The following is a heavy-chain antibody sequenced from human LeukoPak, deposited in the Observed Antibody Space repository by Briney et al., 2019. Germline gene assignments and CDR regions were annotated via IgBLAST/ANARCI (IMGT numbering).Heavy chain of an antibody. CDR3: ARAGSGRGGDY. CDR1: GFTFSTYT. Sequence: GRSLRLSCAASGFTFSTYTMHWVRQAPGKGLEWVAVISYDGSNKYYADSVKGRFTISRDNSKNTLYLQMNSLRAEDTAVYYCARAGSGRGGDYWGQGTLVTVSS. D-gene: IGHD3-3*01. CDR2: ISYDGSNK. V-gene: IGHV3-30*04. J-gene: IGHJ4*02.